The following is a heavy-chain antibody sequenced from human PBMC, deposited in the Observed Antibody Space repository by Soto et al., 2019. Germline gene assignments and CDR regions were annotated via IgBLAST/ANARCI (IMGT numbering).Heavy chain of an antibody. CDR3: VPATRSYVPFDY. J-gene: IGHJ4*02. D-gene: IGHD3-16*01. CDR2: IKPDGSDK. Sequence: PWGSLRLSCAASGFTFSSYWMSWVRQAPGKGLEWVANIKPDGSDKYYVDSVKDRFTISRDNAKNSLYLQMNSLRAEDAAVYYCVPATRSYVPFDYWGQGTLVTVSS. CDR1: GFTFSSYW. V-gene: IGHV3-7*03.